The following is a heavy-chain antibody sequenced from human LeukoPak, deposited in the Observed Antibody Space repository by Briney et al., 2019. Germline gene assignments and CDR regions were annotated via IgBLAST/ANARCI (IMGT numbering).Heavy chain of an antibody. CDR1: GGSLSSGPYF. J-gene: IGHJ4*02. D-gene: IGHD3-10*01. CDR3: ASVRGSGRDFDY. V-gene: IGHV4-39*01. CDR2: IYYSGNP. Sequence: SETLSLTCTVSGGSLSSGPYFWGWIRQPAGKGLEWIANIYYSGNPYYNPSLESRVTISVDTSTNQFSLKLTSVTAADTAVYFWASVRGSGRDFDYWGQGILVTVSS.